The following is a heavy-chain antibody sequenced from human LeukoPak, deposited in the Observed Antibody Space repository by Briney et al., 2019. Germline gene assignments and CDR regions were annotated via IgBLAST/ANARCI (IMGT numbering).Heavy chain of an antibody. D-gene: IGHD3-9*01. CDR2: ISGSGGST. CDR1: GFTFSSYA. Sequence: GGSLRLSCAASGFTFSSYAMSWVRQAPGKGLEWVSAISGSGGSTYYADSVKGRFTISRDNSKNTLYLQMNSLRAEDTAVYYCAKAYDILTGYYRGDRFDPWGQGTLVTVSS. J-gene: IGHJ5*02. V-gene: IGHV3-23*01. CDR3: AKAYDILTGYYRGDRFDP.